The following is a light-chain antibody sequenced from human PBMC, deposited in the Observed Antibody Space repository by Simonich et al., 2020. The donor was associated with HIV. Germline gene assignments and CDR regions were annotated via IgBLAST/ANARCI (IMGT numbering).Light chain of an antibody. CDR2: EAN. Sequence: QSALTQPASVSGSHGQSITISCTGTSSDGGKYNLVSWYQHHPGKAPKLMIYEANQRPSWVSNRFSGSNSCNTASLTISGLQAEDEAYYYCCSYAGTSSFWVFGGGTKLTVL. V-gene: IGLV2-23*01. CDR1: SSDGGKYNL. J-gene: IGLJ3*02. CDR3: CSYAGTSSFWV.